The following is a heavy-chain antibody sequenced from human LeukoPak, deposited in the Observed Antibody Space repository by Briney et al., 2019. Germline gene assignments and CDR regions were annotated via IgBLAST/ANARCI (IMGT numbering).Heavy chain of an antibody. D-gene: IGHD2-21*01. CDR2: IRYDGSNK. Sequence: GGSLRLSCAASGFTFSSYGMHWVRQAPGKGLEWVAFIRYDGSNKYYADSVKGRFTISRDNSKNTLYLQMNSLRAEDTAVYYCARDLHIVVSRSYAFDIWGQGTMVTVSS. CDR3: ARDLHIVVSRSYAFDI. V-gene: IGHV3-30*02. CDR1: GFTFSSYG. J-gene: IGHJ3*02.